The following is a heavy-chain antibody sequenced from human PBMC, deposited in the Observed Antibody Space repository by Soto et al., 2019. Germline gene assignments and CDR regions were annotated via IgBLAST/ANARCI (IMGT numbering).Heavy chain of an antibody. J-gene: IGHJ4*02. D-gene: IGHD6-13*01. V-gene: IGHV6-1*01. CDR2: TYYRSKWCN. Sequence: SQTLSLTCAISGDSVSSNSAAWNWIRQSPSRGLEWLGRTYYRSKWCNDYAVSVKSRVTINPDTSKNQFSLQLNSVTPEDTAVYYCARDWRIAAAGLWVYFDYWGQGTLVTVSS. CDR3: ARDWRIAAAGLWVYFDY. CDR1: GDSVSSNSAA.